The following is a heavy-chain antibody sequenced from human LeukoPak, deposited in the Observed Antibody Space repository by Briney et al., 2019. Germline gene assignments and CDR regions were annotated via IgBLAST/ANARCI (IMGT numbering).Heavy chain of an antibody. CDR2: ISRDGTT. CDR3: SKKGQNDDYGKPD. J-gene: IGHJ4*02. V-gene: IGHV3-23*01. D-gene: IGHD4-17*01. Sequence: GGSLRLSCAASGFTFSKYDMYWIRQAPGKGLECVLVISRDGTTYYADSVKGRFTISRDNSQNTLSLQMNSLKAEDTAVYYCSKKGQNDDYGKPDWGQGTLVTVSS. CDR1: GFTFSKYD.